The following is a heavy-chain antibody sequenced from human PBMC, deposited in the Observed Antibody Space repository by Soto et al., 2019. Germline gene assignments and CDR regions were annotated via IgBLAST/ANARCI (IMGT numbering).Heavy chain of an antibody. D-gene: IGHD4-17*01. V-gene: IGHV2-5*02. CDR3: AHKGYGDYPIVY. CDR1: GFSLSTSGVG. J-gene: IGHJ4*02. Sequence: QITLKESGPTLVKPTQTLTLTCTFSGFSLSTSGVGVGWIRQPPGKALEWLAVIYWDDSKHYSPFLESRLTITKDTTKNQEVLTMTNMDPVDTATYYCAHKGYGDYPIVYWGQGTLVTVSS. CDR2: IYWDDSK.